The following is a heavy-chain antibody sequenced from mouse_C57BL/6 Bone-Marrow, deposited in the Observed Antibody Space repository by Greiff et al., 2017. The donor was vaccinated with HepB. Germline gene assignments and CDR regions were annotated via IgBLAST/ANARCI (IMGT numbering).Heavy chain of an antibody. V-gene: IGHV8-8*01. CDR2: ILWDDDK. J-gene: IGHJ2*01. CDR3: ARIHYYGSSFPYYFDY. CDR1: GFSLSTFGMG. Sequence: QVTLKVSGPGILQPSQTLSLTCSFSGFSLSTFGMGVGWIRQPSGKGLEWLAHILWDDDKYYNPALKSRLTFSKDTSKNQVFLKIANVDTAATATYYCARIHYYGSSFPYYFDYWGQGTTLTVSS. D-gene: IGHD1-1*01.